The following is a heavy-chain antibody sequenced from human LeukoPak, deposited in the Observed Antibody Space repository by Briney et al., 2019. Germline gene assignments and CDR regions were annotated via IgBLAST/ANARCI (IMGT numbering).Heavy chain of an antibody. Sequence: GGSLRLSCAASEFTFTTYGMHWVRQAPGKGLEWVAFIYYDGSNIYYADYVKGRFTISRDISKNTLYLQMDSLRAEDTAIYYCARDWKSNSFDYWGQGTLVTVSS. CDR1: EFTFTTYG. D-gene: IGHD1-1*01. CDR2: IYYDGSNI. J-gene: IGHJ4*02. CDR3: ARDWKSNSFDY. V-gene: IGHV3-33*01.